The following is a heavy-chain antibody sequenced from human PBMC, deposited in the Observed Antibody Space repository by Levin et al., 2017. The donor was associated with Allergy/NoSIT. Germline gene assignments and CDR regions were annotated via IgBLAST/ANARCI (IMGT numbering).Heavy chain of an antibody. D-gene: IGHD2-8*01. CDR2: ISPYTGDT. CDR3: AREMAGTAADTFDV. V-gene: IGHV1-18*01. J-gene: IGHJ3*01. Sequence: ASVKVSCKASGFSFSSFAFTWVRQAPGQGLEWMGWISPYTGDTKFAQKLQDRVSMTTDTPTSTVYMELRNLTSDDTAVYYCAREMAGTAADTFDVWGQGTMIIVSS. CDR1: GFSFSSFA.